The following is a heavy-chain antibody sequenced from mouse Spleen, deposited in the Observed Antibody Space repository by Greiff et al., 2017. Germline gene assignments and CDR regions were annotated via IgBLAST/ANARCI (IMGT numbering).Heavy chain of an antibody. Sequence: QVQLQQPGAELVKPGASVKMSCKASGYTFTSYWITWVKQRPGQGLEWIGDIYPGSGSTNYNEKFKSKATLTVDTSSSTAYMQLSSLTSEDSAVYYCARSKQLGLRSFAYWGQGTLVTVSA. V-gene: IGHV1-55*01. D-gene: IGHD3-1*01. CDR1: GYTFTSYW. CDR2: IYPGSGST. CDR3: ARSKQLGLRSFAY. J-gene: IGHJ3*01.